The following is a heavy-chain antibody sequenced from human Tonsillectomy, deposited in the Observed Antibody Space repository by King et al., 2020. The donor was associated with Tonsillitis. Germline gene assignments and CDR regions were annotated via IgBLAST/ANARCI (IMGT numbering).Heavy chain of an antibody. CDR2: IYYSGST. D-gene: IGHD2-21*02. V-gene: IGHV4-59*01. CDR3: ASLLGGGGDPSDYFEF. CDR1: GGSISSYY. Sequence: QLQESGPGLVKPSETLSLTCTVSGGSISSYYWSWIRQPPGKGLEWIGYIYYSGSTNYNPSLKSRVTISVDTSKNQFSLKLSSVTAADTVVYYCASLLGGGGDPSDYFEFWGQGTLVTVSS. J-gene: IGHJ4*02.